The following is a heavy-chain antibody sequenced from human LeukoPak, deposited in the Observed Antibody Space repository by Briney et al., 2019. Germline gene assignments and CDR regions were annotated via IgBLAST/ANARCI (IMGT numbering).Heavy chain of an antibody. CDR1: GGTFSSYA. CDR3: ASLFCTNGVCT. CDR2: IIPIFGTA. Sequence: ASVTVSCKASGGTFSSYAISWVRQAPGQGLEWMGGIIPIFGTANYAQKFQGRVTITADESTSTAYMELSSLRSDDTAVYYCASLFCTNGVCTWGQGTLVTVSS. J-gene: IGHJ5*02. D-gene: IGHD2-8*01. V-gene: IGHV1-69*13.